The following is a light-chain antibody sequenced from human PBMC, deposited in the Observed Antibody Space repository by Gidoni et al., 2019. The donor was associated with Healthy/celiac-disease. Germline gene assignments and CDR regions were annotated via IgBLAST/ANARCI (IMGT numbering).Light chain of an antibody. V-gene: IGLV3-1*01. CDR1: KLGDKY. J-gene: IGLJ2*01. Sequence: SYELTQPPSVSVSPGQTASITCPGDKLGDKYACWYQQKPGQPPVLVIYQDSKRPSGIPERFSGSNSGNTATLTISGTQAMDEADYYCQAWDSSTRRVFGGGTKLTVL. CDR3: QAWDSSTRRV. CDR2: QDS.